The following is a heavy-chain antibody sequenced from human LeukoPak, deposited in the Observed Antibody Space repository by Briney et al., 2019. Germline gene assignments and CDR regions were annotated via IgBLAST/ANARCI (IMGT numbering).Heavy chain of an antibody. Sequence: SETLSLTCTVSGGSISSYYWSWIRQPAGKGLEWIGRIYTSGSTNYNPSLKSRVTISVDESKNQFSLKLSSVTAADTAVYYCARDRYGAIDAFDIWGQGTMVTVSS. CDR1: GGSISSYY. CDR2: IYTSGST. V-gene: IGHV4-4*07. D-gene: IGHD4-17*01. J-gene: IGHJ3*02. CDR3: ARDRYGAIDAFDI.